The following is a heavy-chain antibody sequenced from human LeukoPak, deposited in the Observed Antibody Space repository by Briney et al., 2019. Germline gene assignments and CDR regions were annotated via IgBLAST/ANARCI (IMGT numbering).Heavy chain of an antibody. J-gene: IGHJ5*02. Sequence: PGGSLRLSCAASGFTFDDYGMSWVRQAPGKGLEWVSGINWNGGSTGYADSVKGRFTISRDNAKNSLYLQMNSLRAEDTALYYCAREGRAYSGCDYGFDPWGQGTLVTVSS. D-gene: IGHD5-12*01. V-gene: IGHV3-20*04. CDR1: GFTFDDYG. CDR2: INWNGGST. CDR3: AREGRAYSGCDYGFDP.